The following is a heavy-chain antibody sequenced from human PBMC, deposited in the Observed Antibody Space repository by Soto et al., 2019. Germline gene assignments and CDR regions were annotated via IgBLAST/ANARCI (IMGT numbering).Heavy chain of an antibody. D-gene: IGHD3-22*01. CDR1: GFTFSSYG. V-gene: IGHV3-30*18. CDR3: AKDGPYYYDSSGYHTHYYYYYGMDV. CDR2: ISYDGSNK. Sequence: GGSLRLSCAASGFTFSSYGMHWVRQAPGKGLEWVAVISYDGSNKYYADSVKGRFTISRDNSKNTLYLQMNSLRAEDTAVYYCAKDGPYYYDSSGYHTHYYYYYGMDVWGQGTTVTVSS. J-gene: IGHJ6*02.